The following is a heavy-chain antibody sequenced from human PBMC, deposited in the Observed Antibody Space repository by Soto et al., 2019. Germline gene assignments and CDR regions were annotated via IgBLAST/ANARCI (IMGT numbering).Heavy chain of an antibody. V-gene: IGHV3-33*01. CDR1: GFKFNSYG. J-gene: IGHJ5*02. Sequence: QEQLVQSGGGVVQPGRSLRLSCAASGFKFNSYGMHWVRQAPGKGLEWVAVIRYDGSDTSYGDSVKGRFTISRDNSKNTLHLQMSSLRVDDTAXYYCARXRFXXTEGTNWLDPWGQGSLVTVSS. CDR2: IRYDGSDT. CDR3: ARXRFXXTEGTNWLDP.